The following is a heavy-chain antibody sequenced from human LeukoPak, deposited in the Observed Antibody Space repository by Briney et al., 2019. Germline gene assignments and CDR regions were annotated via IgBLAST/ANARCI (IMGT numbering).Heavy chain of an antibody. D-gene: IGHD6-13*01. CDR2: IKTKSDGGAT. V-gene: IGHV3-15*01. CDR3: SSSGSRWDYFDH. J-gene: IGHJ4*02. CDR1: GFTFANAW. Sequence: GGSLRLSCAVSGFTFANAWMTWVRQAPGKGLEWVGRIKTKSDGGATDYATPVKGRFTISRDDSINTLYLQMNSLKTEDTAVYYCSSSGSRWDYFDHWGQGALVTVSS.